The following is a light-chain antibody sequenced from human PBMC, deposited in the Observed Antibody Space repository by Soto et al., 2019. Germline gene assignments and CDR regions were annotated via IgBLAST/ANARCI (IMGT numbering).Light chain of an antibody. Sequence: QSVLTQPPSASGTPGQRVTISCSGSSSNIGNNYVYWYQQFPGTAPKLLIYRNNQRPSGVPDRFSGSKSGTSASLAISGLRSEDEADYYCATWDDSLSGPVFGGGTKVTV. V-gene: IGLV1-47*01. CDR1: SSNIGNNY. J-gene: IGLJ3*02. CDR2: RNN. CDR3: ATWDDSLSGPV.